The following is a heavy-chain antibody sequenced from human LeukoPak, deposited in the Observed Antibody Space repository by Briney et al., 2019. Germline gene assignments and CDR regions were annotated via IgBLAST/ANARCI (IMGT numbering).Heavy chain of an antibody. J-gene: IGHJ5*02. V-gene: IGHV3-30*02. D-gene: IGHD6-13*01. CDR2: IRYDGSNK. CDR3: AKLKSSSWYNWFDP. CDR1: GFTFSSYG. Sequence: PGGSLRLSCAASGFTFSSYGMHWVRQAPGKGLEWVAFIRYDGSNKYYADSVKGRFTISRDNSKNTLYLQMYSLRAEDTAVYYCAKLKSSSWYNWFDPWGQGTLVTVSS.